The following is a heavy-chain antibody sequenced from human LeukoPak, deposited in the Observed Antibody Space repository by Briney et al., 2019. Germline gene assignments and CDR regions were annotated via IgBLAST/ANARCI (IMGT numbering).Heavy chain of an antibody. CDR1: GFTFSGFG. CDR2: VRYDGSDK. D-gene: IGHD4-17*01. CDR3: AKSHAHDYADFSGY. V-gene: IGHV3-30*02. J-gene: IGHJ4*02. Sequence: PGGSLRLSCAASGFTFSGFGMHWVRQAPGKGLEWVAFVRYDGSDKYYTDSVEGRFTISRDNSKNTVYLQMKSLRAEDTAMYYCAKSHAHDYADFSGYWGQGTLVIVSS.